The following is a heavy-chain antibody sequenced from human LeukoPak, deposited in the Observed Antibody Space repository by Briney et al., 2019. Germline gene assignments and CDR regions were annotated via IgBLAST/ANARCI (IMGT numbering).Heavy chain of an antibody. CDR3: AKDKTTSWTFDY. CDR1: GFSFNSYG. D-gene: IGHD2-2*01. V-gene: IGHV3-30*02. Sequence: GGSLRLSCAASGFSFNSYGIHWVRQAPGKGLEWVAFVHYNGHQRYVESVKGRFAISRDNSKNTLYLQMNSLTVDDTAIYYCAKDKTTSWTFDYWGQGTLVTVSS. J-gene: IGHJ4*02. CDR2: VHYNGHQ.